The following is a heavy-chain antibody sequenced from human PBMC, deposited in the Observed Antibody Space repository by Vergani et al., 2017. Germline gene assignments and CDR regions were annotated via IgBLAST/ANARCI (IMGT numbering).Heavy chain of an antibody. Sequence: QVQLQESGPGLVKPSETLSLTCTVSGGSVSSGIYYWSWIRQPPGKGLEWIGYIYYSGSTNYNPSLKSRVTISVDTSKNQFSLKLSSVTAADTAVYYCARGQLVAARLGNWFDPWGQGTLVTVSS. V-gene: IGHV4-61*01. CDR2: IYYSGST. J-gene: IGHJ5*02. D-gene: IGHD6-6*01. CDR1: GGSVSSGIYY. CDR3: ARGQLVAARLGNWFDP.